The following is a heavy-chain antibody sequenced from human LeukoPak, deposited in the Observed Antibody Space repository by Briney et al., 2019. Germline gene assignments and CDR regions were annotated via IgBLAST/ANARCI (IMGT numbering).Heavy chain of an antibody. V-gene: IGHV3-21*01. Sequence: GGSLRLSCAASGFTFSSYSMNWVRQAPGKGLEWVSSISSSSSYIYYADSVKGRFTISRDNAKNSLYLQMNSLRAEDTAVYYCARAGGYSGYVVYWGQGTLVTVSS. D-gene: IGHD5-12*01. CDR1: GFTFSSYS. CDR2: ISSSSSYI. CDR3: ARAGGYSGYVVY. J-gene: IGHJ4*02.